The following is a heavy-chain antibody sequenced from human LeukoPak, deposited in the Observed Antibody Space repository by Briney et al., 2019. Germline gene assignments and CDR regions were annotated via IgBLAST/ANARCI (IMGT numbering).Heavy chain of an antibody. CDR3: AKEQGYSSSWPDY. CDR2: ISGSGGST. D-gene: IGHD6-13*01. V-gene: IGHV3-23*01. Sequence: SGGSLRLSCAASGFTFSSYAMSWVRQAPGKGLEWVSAISGSGGSTYYADSVKGRFTISRDNSKDTLYLQMNSLRAEDTAVYYCAKEQGYSSSWPDYWGQGTLVTVSS. CDR1: GFTFSSYA. J-gene: IGHJ4*02.